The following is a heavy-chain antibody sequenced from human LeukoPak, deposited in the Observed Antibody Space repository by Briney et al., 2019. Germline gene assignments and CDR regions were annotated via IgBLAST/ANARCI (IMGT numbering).Heavy chain of an antibody. D-gene: IGHD3-10*01. V-gene: IGHV1-69*13. CDR3: ARGYYGSGSYYNTTNWFDP. Sequence: EASVKVSCKASGGTFSSYAISWVRQAPGQGLDWMGGIIPIFGTANYAQKFQGRVTITADESTSTAYMELSSLRSEDTAVYYCARGYYGSGSYYNTTNWFDPWGQGTLVTVSS. CDR1: GGTFSSYA. J-gene: IGHJ5*02. CDR2: IIPIFGTA.